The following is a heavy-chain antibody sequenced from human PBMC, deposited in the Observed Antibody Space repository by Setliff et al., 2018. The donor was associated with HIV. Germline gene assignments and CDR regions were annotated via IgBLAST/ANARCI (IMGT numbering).Heavy chain of an antibody. Sequence: SETLSLTCTVSGGSISSSSYYWGWIRQPPGKGLEWIGEIDHSGSTNYNPSLKSRVTISVDTSKNQFSLKLSSVAAADTAVYYCARGDGTKYYYYYYMDVWGKGTTVTVSS. CDR3: ARGDGTKYYYYYYMDV. CDR1: GGSISSSSYY. D-gene: IGHD1-7*01. V-gene: IGHV4-39*07. J-gene: IGHJ6*03. CDR2: IDHSGST.